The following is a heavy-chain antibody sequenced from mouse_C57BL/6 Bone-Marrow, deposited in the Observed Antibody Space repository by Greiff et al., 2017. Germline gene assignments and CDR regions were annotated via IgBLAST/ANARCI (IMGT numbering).Heavy chain of an antibody. Sequence: EVKLMESGGDLVKPGGSLKLSCAASGFTFSSYGMSWVRQTPDKRLEWVATISSGGSYTYYPDSVKGRFTISRDNAKYTRYLQMSSLKSEDTAMYYCASPDVVATDWFAYWGQGTLVTVSA. CDR2: ISSGGSYT. D-gene: IGHD1-1*01. J-gene: IGHJ3*01. CDR3: ASPDVVATDWFAY. CDR1: GFTFSSYG. V-gene: IGHV5-6*01.